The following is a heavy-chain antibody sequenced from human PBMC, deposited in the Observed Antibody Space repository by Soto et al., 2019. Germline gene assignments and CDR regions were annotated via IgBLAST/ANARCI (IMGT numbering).Heavy chain of an antibody. Sequence: QVQLVHSGSELKKPGASVKVSCKASGYTFTSYAMNWVRQAPGQGLEWMGWINTNTGNPTYAQGFTGRFVFSLDTSVSTAYLQICSLKAEDTAVYYCARDEQWLDDDAFDIWGQGTMVTVSS. D-gene: IGHD6-19*01. J-gene: IGHJ3*02. CDR1: GYTFTSYA. CDR2: INTNTGNP. V-gene: IGHV7-4-1*01. CDR3: ARDEQWLDDDAFDI.